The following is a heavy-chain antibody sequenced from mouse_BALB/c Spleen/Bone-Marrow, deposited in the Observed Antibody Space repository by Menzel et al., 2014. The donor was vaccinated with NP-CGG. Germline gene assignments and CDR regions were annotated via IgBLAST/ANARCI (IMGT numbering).Heavy chain of an antibody. D-gene: IGHD2-1*01. J-gene: IGHJ2*01. CDR1: GFTFSSYG. CDR2: ISSGGSYT. CDR3: ARIYYGNYVNY. Sequence: EVMLVESGGDLVKPGGSLKLSCAASGFTFSSYGMSWVRQTPDKRLEWVATISSGGSYTYYPDSVKGRFTISRDNAKNTLYLQMSSLKSEDTAMYYCARIYYGNYVNYWGQGTTLTVPS. V-gene: IGHV5-6*02.